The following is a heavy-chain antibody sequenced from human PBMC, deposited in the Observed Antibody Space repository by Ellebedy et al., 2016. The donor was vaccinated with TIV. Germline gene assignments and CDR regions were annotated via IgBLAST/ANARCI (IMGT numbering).Heavy chain of an antibody. CDR2: IYYSGST. D-gene: IGHD6-19*01. CDR3: ARGQWLVY. CDR1: GGSISSSSYY. J-gene: IGHJ4*02. Sequence: SETLSLTCTVSGGSISSSSYYWGWIRQPPGKGLEWIGYIYYSGSTYYNPSLKSRVTISVDTSKNQFSLKLSSVTAADTAVYYCARGQWLVYWGQGTLVTVSS. V-gene: IGHV4-39*07.